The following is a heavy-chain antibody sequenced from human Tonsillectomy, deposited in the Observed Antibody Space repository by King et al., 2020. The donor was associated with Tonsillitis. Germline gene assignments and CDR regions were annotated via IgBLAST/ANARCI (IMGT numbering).Heavy chain of an antibody. CDR1: GFTFSDYW. CDR2: IKQGGNEK. J-gene: IGHJ4*02. V-gene: IGHV3-7*01. Sequence: QLVQSGGGLVQPGGSLGLSCAASGFTFSDYWMNWVRQTPGKGREWVATIKQGGNEKFYVDSVKGRFTISRDDAKNSLYLQMNSLRAEDTAVYYCARGTNDWTGVDYWGQGTLVTVSS. CDR3: ARGTNDWTGVDY. D-gene: IGHD3-9*01.